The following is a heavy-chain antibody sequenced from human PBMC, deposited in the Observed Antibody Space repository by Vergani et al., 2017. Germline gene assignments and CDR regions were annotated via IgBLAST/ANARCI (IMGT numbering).Heavy chain of an antibody. Sequence: QVQLQESGPGLVKPSQTLSLTCTVSGGSISSGGYSWSWIRQHPGKGLEWMGYIYYSGRTYYNPSLKSRVTISVDTSKNQFSLKLSSVTAADTAVYYCARGGGDDYFDYWGQGTLVTVSS. CDR1: GGSISSGGYS. CDR2: IYYSGRT. CDR3: ARGGGDDYFDY. V-gene: IGHV4-31*03. J-gene: IGHJ4*02. D-gene: IGHD2-21*02.